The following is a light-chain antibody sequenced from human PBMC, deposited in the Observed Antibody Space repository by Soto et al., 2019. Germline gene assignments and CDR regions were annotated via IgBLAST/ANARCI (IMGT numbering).Light chain of an antibody. Sequence: EIVMTQSPATLSVSPGERATLSGRASQSVSSSYLAWYQQKPGQAPRLLIYGASSRATGIPDRFSGSGSGTDFTLTISRLEPEDFAVYYCQHYGSSSWTFGQGTKVDIK. V-gene: IGKV3-20*01. CDR2: GAS. CDR1: QSVSSSY. CDR3: QHYGSSSWT. J-gene: IGKJ1*01.